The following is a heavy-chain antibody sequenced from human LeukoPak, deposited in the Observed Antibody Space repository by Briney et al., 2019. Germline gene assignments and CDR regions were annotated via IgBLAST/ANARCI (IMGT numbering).Heavy chain of an antibody. Sequence: PSETLSLTCTVSGGSISSYYWSWLRQPAGRGLEWIGRIYTSWSTNYNPSLKSRVTISVDKSKNQFSLKLSSVTAADTAVYYCARGTVTNYWYFDLWGRGTLVTVSS. D-gene: IGHD4-11*01. CDR1: GGSISSYY. CDR3: ARGTVTNYWYFDL. J-gene: IGHJ2*01. CDR2: IYTSWST. V-gene: IGHV4-4*07.